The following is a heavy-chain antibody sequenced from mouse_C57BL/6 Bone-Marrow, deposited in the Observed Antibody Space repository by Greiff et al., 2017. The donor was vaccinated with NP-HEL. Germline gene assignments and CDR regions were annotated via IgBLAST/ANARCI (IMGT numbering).Heavy chain of an antibody. D-gene: IGHD1-1*01. CDR3: VRHYGRDAMDY. J-gene: IGHJ4*01. Sequence: EVKLMESGGGLVQPKGSLKLSCAASGFSFNTYAMNWVRQAPGKGLEWVARIRSKSNNYATYYADSVKDRFTISRDDSESMLYLQMNNLKTEDTAMYYCVRHYGRDAMDYWGQGTSVTVSS. CDR1: GFSFNTYA. CDR2: IRSKSNNYAT. V-gene: IGHV10-1*01.